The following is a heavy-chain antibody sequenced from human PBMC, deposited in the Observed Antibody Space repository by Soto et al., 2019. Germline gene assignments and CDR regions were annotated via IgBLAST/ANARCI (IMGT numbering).Heavy chain of an antibody. V-gene: IGHV4-59*01. D-gene: IGHD6-6*01. J-gene: IGHJ5*01. CDR1: GGSISSYY. Sequence: SETLSLTCTVSGGSISSYYWSWIRQPPGKGLEWIGYIYYSGSTNYNPSLKSRVTISVDTPKNQFPLKLSSVTAADTAVYYCARDTEQLVSRWFDSWGQGTLVTVSS. CDR2: IYYSGST. CDR3: ARDTEQLVSRWFDS.